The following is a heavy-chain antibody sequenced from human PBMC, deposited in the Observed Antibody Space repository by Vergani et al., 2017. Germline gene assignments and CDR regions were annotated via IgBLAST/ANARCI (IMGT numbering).Heavy chain of an antibody. CDR1: CASIRSSNYY. J-gene: IGHJ5*02. CDR3: ARHSTVEWLVKLGWIDP. CDR2: IYYSGST. Sequence: QLQLQESGPGLVKPSATLSLTFSVSCASIRSSNYYLGWIRQPPGKGLEWIASIYYSGSTYYNPSLKSRVTISVDTSKNQFSLKLSSVTAADTAVYFCARHSTVEWLVKLGWIDPWGQGILVTVAS. V-gene: IGHV4-39*01. D-gene: IGHD6-19*01.